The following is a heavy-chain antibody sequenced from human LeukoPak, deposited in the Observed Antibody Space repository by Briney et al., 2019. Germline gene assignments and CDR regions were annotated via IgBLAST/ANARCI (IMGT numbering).Heavy chain of an antibody. V-gene: IGHV1-69*04. J-gene: IGHJ3*02. CDR2: IIPILGIA. D-gene: IGHD1-26*01. CDR3: ARRGPEDPHSRSYPAGSDAFDI. CDR1: GGTFSSYA. Sequence: SVKVSCKASGGTFSSYAISWVRQAPGQGLEWMGRIIPILGIANYAQKFQGRVTITADKSTSTAYMELSSLRSEDTAVYYCARRGPEDPHSRSYPAGSDAFDIWGQGTMVTVSS.